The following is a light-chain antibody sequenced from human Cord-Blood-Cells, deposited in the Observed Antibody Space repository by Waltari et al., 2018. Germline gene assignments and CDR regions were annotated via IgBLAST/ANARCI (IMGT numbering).Light chain of an antibody. CDR2: EGS. V-gene: IGLV2-23*01. CDR1: SSDVGSYNL. J-gene: IGLJ3*02. Sequence: QSALTQPASVSGSPGQSITISCTGTSSDVGSYNLVSWYQQHPGKAPKFMIYEGSKRPSGVSNRVSGSKSGNTASLTISGLQAEDEADYYCCSYAGSSPWVFGGGTKLTVL. CDR3: CSYAGSSPWV.